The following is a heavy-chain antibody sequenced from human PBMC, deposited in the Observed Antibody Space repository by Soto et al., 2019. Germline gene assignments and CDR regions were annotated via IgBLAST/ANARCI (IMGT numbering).Heavy chain of an antibody. D-gene: IGHD7-27*01. CDR3: ARDREVRLRGWGFDP. CDR2: IYYSGST. CDR1: GGSIKNYY. Sequence: QVQLQESGPGLVRPSETLSLTCSVSGGSIKNYYWNWIRQAPGKGLEWIGYIYYSGSTNYHPSLRGRVTISVDTSKNQFSLKLTSVTAADTAVYYCARDREVRLRGWGFDPWGQGALVTVSS. V-gene: IGHV4-59*01. J-gene: IGHJ5*02.